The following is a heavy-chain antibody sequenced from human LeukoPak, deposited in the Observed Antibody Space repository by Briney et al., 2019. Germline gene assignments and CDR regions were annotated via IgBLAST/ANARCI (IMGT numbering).Heavy chain of an antibody. CDR1: GFTFSSYS. CDR3: ARDLRLSGDQGGAFDI. CDR2: ISSSSYI. J-gene: IGHJ3*02. Sequence: GGSLRLSCAASGFTFSSYSMNWVRQAPGEGLEWVSSISSSSYIYYADSVKGRFTISRDNAKNSLYLQMNSLRAEDTAVYYCARDLRLSGDQGGAFDIWGQGTMVTVSS. D-gene: IGHD7-27*01. V-gene: IGHV3-21*01.